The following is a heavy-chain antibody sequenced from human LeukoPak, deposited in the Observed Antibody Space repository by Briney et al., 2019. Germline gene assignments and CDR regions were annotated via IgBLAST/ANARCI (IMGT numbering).Heavy chain of an antibody. CDR1: GFTFSTYS. Sequence: PGGSLRLSCEASGFTFSTYSMNWVRQAPGKGLEWVANINQDGSETYYVDSVEGRFTISRDNAKNSLFLQMSSLRAEDTAVYFCSGDPGDYWGQGTLVTVSS. CDR3: SGDPGDY. J-gene: IGHJ4*02. D-gene: IGHD7-27*01. V-gene: IGHV3-7*04. CDR2: INQDGSET.